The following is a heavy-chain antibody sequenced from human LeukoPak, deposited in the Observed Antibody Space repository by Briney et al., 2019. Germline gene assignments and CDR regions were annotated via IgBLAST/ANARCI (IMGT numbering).Heavy chain of an antibody. CDR2: INTYTGNP. CDR3: ARVAEYSSGWYDPFDY. D-gene: IGHD6-19*01. V-gene: IGHV7-4-1*02. CDR1: GYNFTSYA. J-gene: IGHJ4*02. Sequence: GALVKVSCKASGYNFTSYAMNWVRQAPGQGLEWMGWINTYTGNPTYAQGFTGRCVFSLDTSVSTAYLQISSLKAEDTAVYSCARVAEYSSGWYDPFDYWGQGTLVTVSS.